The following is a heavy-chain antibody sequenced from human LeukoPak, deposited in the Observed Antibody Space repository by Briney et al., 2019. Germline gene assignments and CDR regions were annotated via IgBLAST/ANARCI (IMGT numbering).Heavy chain of an antibody. CDR1: GGSISSYY. J-gene: IGHJ4*02. D-gene: IGHD6-19*01. CDR3: ARQISSGWPFDY. V-gene: IGHV4-59*08. Sequence: PSETLSLTCTVSGGSISSYYWSWIRQPPGKGLEWIGYIYYSGSTNYNPSLKSRVTISVDTSKNQFSLKLSSVTAADTAVYYCARQISSGWPFDYWGQGILVTVSS. CDR2: IYYSGST.